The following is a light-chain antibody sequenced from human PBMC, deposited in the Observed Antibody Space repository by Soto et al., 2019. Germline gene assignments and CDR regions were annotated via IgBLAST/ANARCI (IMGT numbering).Light chain of an antibody. CDR2: DHS. V-gene: IGLV1-40*01. CDR1: SSNIGAGYD. J-gene: IGLJ3*02. CDR3: PSYDSSLSGWV. Sequence: QPVLTQPPSVSGAPGQRVTISCTGSSSNIGAGYDVHWYQQLPGTAPKLLIYDHSNRPSGVPDRFSGSKSGTSASLAITGLQAEDEADYYCPSYDSSLSGWVFGGGTKVTVL.